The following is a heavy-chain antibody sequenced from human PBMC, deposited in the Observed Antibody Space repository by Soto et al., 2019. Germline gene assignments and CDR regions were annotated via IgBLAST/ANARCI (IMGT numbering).Heavy chain of an antibody. V-gene: IGHV3-48*03. Sequence: WGSLLLSCVASVFDFRSYEMNWVRQAPGKGLEWVSNIRANDESIYYADSVKGRVSVSIDNAKNSLFLEMNSLRVDDTAVYYCARENLRDAIDIWGQGTMVTVSS. CDR2: IRANDESI. CDR1: VFDFRSYE. CDR3: ARENLRDAIDI. J-gene: IGHJ3*02.